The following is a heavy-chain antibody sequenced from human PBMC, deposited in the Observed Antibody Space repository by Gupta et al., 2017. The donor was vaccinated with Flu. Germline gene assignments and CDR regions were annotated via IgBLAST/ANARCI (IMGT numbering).Heavy chain of an antibody. CDR1: GGSFSGYY. V-gene: IGHV4-34*01. J-gene: IGHJ4*02. D-gene: IGHD4-17*01. Sequence: QVQLQQWGAGLLKPSETLSLTCAVYGGSFSGYYWSWIRQPPGKGLEWIGEINHSGSTNYNPSLKSRVTISVDRSKNQFSLKLSSVTVADTAVYYCAKGGDGDYRLYYFDYWGQGTLVTVSS. CDR2: INHSGST. CDR3: AKGGDGDYRLYYFDY.